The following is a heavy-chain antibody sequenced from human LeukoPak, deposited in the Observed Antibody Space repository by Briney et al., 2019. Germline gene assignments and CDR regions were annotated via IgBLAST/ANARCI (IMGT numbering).Heavy chain of an antibody. CDR2: IASDGSHT. V-gene: IGHV3-30-3*01. CDR1: GFTFSTYF. CDR3: ARERQDTILHSGAFDI. D-gene: IGHD2-21*01. J-gene: IGHJ3*02. Sequence: GRSLRLSCAASGFTFSTYFMHWVRQAPGKGLEWLADIASDGSHTFYVESVKGRFTISRDNSKNTLYLQTNSLRAEDTAVYFCARERQDTILHSGAFDIWGQGTMGTVS.